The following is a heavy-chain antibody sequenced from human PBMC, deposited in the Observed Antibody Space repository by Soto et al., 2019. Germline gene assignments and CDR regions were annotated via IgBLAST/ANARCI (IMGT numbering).Heavy chain of an antibody. Sequence: QVQLVQSGAEVKSPGASVKVSCKASGYTFTSYDITWVRQATGQGFEWMGWMNPKSGGTRYIEKFQGRVTMTRDTSISTAYMELGSLTSDDTAVYYCARGPTGMSDYWGQGTVVTVSS. V-gene: IGHV1-8*01. CDR2: MNPKSGGT. J-gene: IGHJ4*02. CDR3: ARGPTGMSDY. CDR1: GYTFTSYD.